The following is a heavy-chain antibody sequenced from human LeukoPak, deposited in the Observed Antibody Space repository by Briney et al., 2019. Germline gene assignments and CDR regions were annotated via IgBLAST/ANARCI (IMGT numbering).Heavy chain of an antibody. CDR1: GFTFSSYA. V-gene: IGHV3-23*01. J-gene: IGHJ6*03. D-gene: IGHD6-6*01. Sequence: GGSLRLSCAASGFTFSSYAMSWVRQAPGKGLEWVSAISGSGGSTYYADSVKGRFTISRDNSKNTLYLQMNSLRAEDTAVYYCANRYSSSSRADYYYYMDVWGKGTTVTVSS. CDR3: ANRYSSSSRADYYYYMDV. CDR2: ISGSGGST.